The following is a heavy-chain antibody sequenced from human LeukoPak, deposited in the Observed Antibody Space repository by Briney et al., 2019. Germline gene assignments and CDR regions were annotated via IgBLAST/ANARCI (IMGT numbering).Heavy chain of an antibody. D-gene: IGHD3-10*01. CDR1: GDSVSSNSAA. V-gene: IGHV6-1*01. CDR2: TYYRSKWYN. Sequence: SQTLSLTCAISGDSVSSNSAAWNWIRQSPSRGLEWLGRTYYRSKWYNDYAVSVKSRITINPDTSKNQFSLQLNSVTPEDTAVYYCARDVGPGPPGPTYYYGSGNFDPWGQGTLVTVSS. CDR3: ARDVGPGPPGPTYYYGSGNFDP. J-gene: IGHJ5*02.